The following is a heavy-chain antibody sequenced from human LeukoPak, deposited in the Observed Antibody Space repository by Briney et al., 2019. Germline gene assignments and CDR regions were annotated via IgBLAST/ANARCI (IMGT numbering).Heavy chain of an antibody. CDR2: TYYRSKWYN. J-gene: IGHJ5*02. CDR1: GDSVSSNSAA. D-gene: IGHD6-13*01. CDR3: ARAALGSSSWFYNWFDP. Sequence: SQTLSLTCAISGDSVSSNSAAWNWIRQSPSRGLEWLGRTYYRSKWYNDYAVSVKGRITINPDTSKNQFSLQLNSVTPEDTAVYYCARAALGSSSWFYNWFDPWGQGTLVTVSS. V-gene: IGHV6-1*01.